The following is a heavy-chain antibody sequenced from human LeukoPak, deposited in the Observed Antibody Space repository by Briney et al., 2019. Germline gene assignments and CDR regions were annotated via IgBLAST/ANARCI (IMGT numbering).Heavy chain of an antibody. V-gene: IGHV4-39*01. Sequence: SETLSLTCTVSGGSISSSNYYWGWIRQPPGKGLEWIGSIYYSGSAYYNPSLKSRVTISVDTSKNQFSLKLRSVTAADTAVYYCGRTGYHYDSSGYHRAEYFQHWGQGTLVTVSS. J-gene: IGHJ1*01. CDR3: GRTGYHYDSSGYHRAEYFQH. D-gene: IGHD3-22*01. CDR1: GGSISSSNYY. CDR2: IYYSGSA.